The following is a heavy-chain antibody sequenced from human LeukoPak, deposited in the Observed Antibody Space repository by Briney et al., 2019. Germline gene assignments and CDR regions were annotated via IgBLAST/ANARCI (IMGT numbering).Heavy chain of an antibody. J-gene: IGHJ4*02. V-gene: IGHV4-4*02. CDR3: ARRYCSGGTCYPFDY. Sequence: SETLSLTCAVSGASISSNNWWNWVRQSPGKGLEWIGEMYHTGTTNYNASLRSRVTVSVDKSKNQFSLKLTSVTAADTAVYYCARRYCSGGTCYPFDYWGQGTQVTVSS. CDR1: GASISSNNW. D-gene: IGHD2-15*01. CDR2: MYHTGTT.